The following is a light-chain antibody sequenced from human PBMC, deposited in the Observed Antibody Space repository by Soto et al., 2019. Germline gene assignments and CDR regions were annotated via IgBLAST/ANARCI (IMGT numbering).Light chain of an antibody. CDR1: ESTSNW. CDR2: KAS. Sequence: DIQMTQSPSTLSASVGDRVIITCRASESTSNWLAWYQQKPGKAPNLLIYKASSLKSGVPLRFSGSGSGTEFTLTINSLQPDDFATYYCQQYDTYWTFGQGTKVDIK. CDR3: QQYDTYWT. J-gene: IGKJ1*01. V-gene: IGKV1-5*03.